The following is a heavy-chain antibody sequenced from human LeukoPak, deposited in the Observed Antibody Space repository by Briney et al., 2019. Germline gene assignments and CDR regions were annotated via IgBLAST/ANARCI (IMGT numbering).Heavy chain of an antibody. J-gene: IGHJ4*02. CDR2: IIPIFGTA. V-gene: IGHV1-69*05. CDR3: ARGSSDQLLSGDY. Sequence: GASVKVSCKASGGTFSSYAISWVRQAPGQGLEWMGGIIPIFGTANYAQKFQGRVTITTDESTSTAYMELSSLRSEDTAVYYCARGSSDQLLSGDYWGQGTLVTVSS. D-gene: IGHD2-2*01. CDR1: GGTFSSYA.